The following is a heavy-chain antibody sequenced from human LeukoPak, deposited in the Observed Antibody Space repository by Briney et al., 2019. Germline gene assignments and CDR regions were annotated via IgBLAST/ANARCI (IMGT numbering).Heavy chain of an antibody. J-gene: IGHJ6*02. CDR1: GFTFSSYG. V-gene: IGHV3-33*01. Sequence: GGSLRLSCAASGFTFSSYGMHWVRQAPGKGLEWVAVILYDGSNKFYADSVKGRFTISRDNSKNTLFLQMNSLRAEDTAVYYCARVGTVSRVGYYYYGMDVWGQGTTVTVSS. D-gene: IGHD4-17*01. CDR3: ARVGTVSRVGYYYYGMDV. CDR2: ILYDGSNK.